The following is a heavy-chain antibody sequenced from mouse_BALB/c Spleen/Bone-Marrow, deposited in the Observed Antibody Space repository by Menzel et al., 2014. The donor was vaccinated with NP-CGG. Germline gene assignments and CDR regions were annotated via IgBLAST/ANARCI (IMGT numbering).Heavy chain of an antibody. D-gene: IGHD1-1*01. CDR3: ARDYYGFSYGFAY. V-gene: IGHV1-18*01. CDR2: INPYNGGT. Sequence: VQLQQPGSELVKPGASMKISCKASGYSFTGYTMNWVKQSHGKNLEWIGLINPYNGGTNYNQKFKGKATLTVDKSSSTAYMELLSLTSEDSAVYYCARDYYGFSYGFAYWGQGTLVTVSA. J-gene: IGHJ3*01. CDR1: GYSFTGYT.